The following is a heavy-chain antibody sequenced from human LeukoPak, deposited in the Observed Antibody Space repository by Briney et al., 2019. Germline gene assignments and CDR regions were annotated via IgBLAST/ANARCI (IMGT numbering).Heavy chain of an antibody. D-gene: IGHD2-15*01. J-gene: IGHJ4*02. V-gene: IGHV3-30*04. Sequence: PGGSLRLSCAASGFTFSSYAMHWVRQAPGKGLEWVAVISYDGSNKYYADSVKGRFTISRDNSKNTLYLQMNSLRAEDTAVYYCAKGLVVAATEDYWGQGTLVTVSS. CDR3: AKGLVVAATEDY. CDR1: GFTFSSYA. CDR2: ISYDGSNK.